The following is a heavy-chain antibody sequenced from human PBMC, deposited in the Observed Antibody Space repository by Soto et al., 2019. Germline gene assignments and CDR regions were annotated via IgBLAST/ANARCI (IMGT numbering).Heavy chain of an antibody. D-gene: IGHD2-2*02. CDR2: IIPIFNTT. J-gene: IGHJ4*02. Sequence: QVQLVQSGAEVKTPGSSLKVSCTVSGTRFSNYVISWVRQAPGQGLEWLGRIIPIFNTTQYPQKLQGRVTITADKSTNTASLELSSLRFDDTAVYYCAREGRGQKAGYNGLVSLGYWGQGTPVTVSS. V-gene: IGHV1-69*06. CDR1: GTRFSNYV. CDR3: AREGRGQKAGYNGLVSLGY.